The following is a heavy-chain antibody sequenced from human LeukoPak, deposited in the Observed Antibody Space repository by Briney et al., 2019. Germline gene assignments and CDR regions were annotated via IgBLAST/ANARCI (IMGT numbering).Heavy chain of an antibody. CDR3: ARFDTSGYYLGVLDY. CDR2: VYYSGST. Sequence: SETLSLTCTVSGGSISSSSYYWGWIRQPPGKGLELIGSVYYSGSTYYNPSLKSRVTISGDTSKNQFSLKLSSVTAADTAVYYCARFDTSGYYLGVLDYWGQGILVTVSS. V-gene: IGHV4-39*01. D-gene: IGHD3-22*01. CDR1: GGSISSSSYY. J-gene: IGHJ4*02.